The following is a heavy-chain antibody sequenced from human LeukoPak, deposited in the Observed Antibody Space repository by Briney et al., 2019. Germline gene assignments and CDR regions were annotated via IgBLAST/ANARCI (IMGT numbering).Heavy chain of an antibody. J-gene: IGHJ4*02. CDR1: GDSVSSNSAA. CDR2: TYYNSIWYH. Sequence: SQTLSLTCGVSGDSVSSNSAAWNWIRQSPSRGLEWLGRTYYNSIWYHDFALTLKSRITINVDTSKNEFSLHLSFVTPEDTAVYYCAANYYESSTYYSAFDYWGQGILVTVSS. CDR3: AANYYESSTYYSAFDY. V-gene: IGHV6-1*01. D-gene: IGHD3-22*01.